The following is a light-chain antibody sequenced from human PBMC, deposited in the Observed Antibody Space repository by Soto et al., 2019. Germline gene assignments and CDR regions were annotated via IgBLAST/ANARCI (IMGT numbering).Light chain of an antibody. CDR1: EIVTSSY. V-gene: IGKV3-20*01. CDR2: DAS. CDR3: QQYGSSPYT. J-gene: IGKJ2*01. Sequence: EIVLTQSPGTLSLSPGERATLSCRASEIVTSSYLAWYQQKPGQAPRLLICDASSRATGIPDRFSGSGSGTDFTLTISRLEPEDFAVYYCQQYGSSPYTFGQGTKLEIK.